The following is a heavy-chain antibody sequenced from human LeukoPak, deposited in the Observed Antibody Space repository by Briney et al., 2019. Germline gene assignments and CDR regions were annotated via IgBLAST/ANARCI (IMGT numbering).Heavy chain of an antibody. Sequence: PSETLSLTCTVSGGSISPYYWSWIRQPPGKGLEWIGYIYYSWSTNYNPSLKSRVTISLETSKNQFSLKLTSVTAADTAVYYCARESPGAAVLDYWGQGTLVTVSS. V-gene: IGHV4-59*01. CDR1: GGSISPYY. J-gene: IGHJ4*02. CDR2: IYYSWST. CDR3: ARESPGAAVLDY. D-gene: IGHD6-13*01.